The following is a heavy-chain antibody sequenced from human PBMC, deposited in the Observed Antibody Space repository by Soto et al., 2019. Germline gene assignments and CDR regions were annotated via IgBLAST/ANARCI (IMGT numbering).Heavy chain of an antibody. CDR2: IYYTGST. Sequence: KTSETLSLTCTVSGGSMSSNYWTWIRQSPGKGLEWIGYIYYTGSTKYNPSLKSRVTISLDTSKNQFSLRLTSVTSEDTAVYYCARGWSDGDFFDYWGQGAQVTVSS. D-gene: IGHD4-17*01. J-gene: IGHJ4*02. CDR1: GGSMSSNY. CDR3: ARGWSDGDFFDY. V-gene: IGHV4-59*01.